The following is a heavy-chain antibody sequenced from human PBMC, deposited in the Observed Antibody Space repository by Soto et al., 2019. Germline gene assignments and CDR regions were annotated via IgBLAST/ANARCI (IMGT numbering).Heavy chain of an antibody. Sequence: ASVKVSCKASGYTFTSYGISWVRQAPGQGLEWMGWISAYNGNTNYAQKLQGRVTMTTDTSTSTAYMELRSLRSDHTAVYYCARDNGPRAVAGTAVDYWGQGTLVTVSS. CDR1: GYTFTSYG. CDR2: ISAYNGNT. J-gene: IGHJ4*02. D-gene: IGHD6-19*01. CDR3: ARDNGPRAVAGTAVDY. V-gene: IGHV1-18*01.